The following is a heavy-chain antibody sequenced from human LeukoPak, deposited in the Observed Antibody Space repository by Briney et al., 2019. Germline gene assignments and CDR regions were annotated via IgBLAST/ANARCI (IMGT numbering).Heavy chain of an antibody. CDR2: ISGSGGST. CDR1: GFTFSSYN. V-gene: IGHV3-23*01. J-gene: IGHJ6*03. Sequence: GGSLRLSCAASGFTFSSYNMNWVRQAPGKGPEWVSGISGSGGSTFYADSVKGRFTISRDNSKNTLYLQMNSLRAEDTAVYYCARGGSSWFFDYYYMDVWGKGTTVTISS. D-gene: IGHD6-13*01. CDR3: ARGGSSWFFDYYYMDV.